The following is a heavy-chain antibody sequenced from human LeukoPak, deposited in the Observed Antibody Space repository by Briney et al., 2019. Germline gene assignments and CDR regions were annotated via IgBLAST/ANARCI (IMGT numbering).Heavy chain of an antibody. D-gene: IGHD2-15*01. CDR3: AKRGSNKYFDY. J-gene: IGHJ4*02. Sequence: GGSLRLSCAASGFTFSSYAMSWVRQAPGKGLEWVSAISSSGSSTYYADSVKGRFTISRDNSKNTLCLQMSSLRAEDTAVYYCAKRGSNKYFDYWGQGTLVTVSS. CDR2: ISSSGSST. V-gene: IGHV3-23*01. CDR1: GFTFSSYA.